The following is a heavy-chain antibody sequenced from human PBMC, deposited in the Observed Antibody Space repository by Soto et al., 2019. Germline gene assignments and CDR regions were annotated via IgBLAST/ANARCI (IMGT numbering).Heavy chain of an antibody. D-gene: IGHD2-8*02. CDR1: GYSFTGYY. J-gene: IGHJ4*02. CDR3: ARGDYGTGGYPFPYFDY. V-gene: IGHV1-2*02. CDR2: INPDSGAT. Sequence: HEHLVQSGAEVKRPGASLKVSCKAPGYSFTGYYIHWVRQAPGQGLEWMGWINPDSGATNYAQNFQGRVTLTSDTSIGTASMDLTSLTSDDTAVYYCARGDYGTGGYPFPYFDYWGQGTLVIVSS.